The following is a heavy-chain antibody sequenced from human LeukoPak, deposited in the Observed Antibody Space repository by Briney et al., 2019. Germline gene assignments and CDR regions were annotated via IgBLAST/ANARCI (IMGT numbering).Heavy chain of an antibody. CDR3: ARSQVGQQRGPLYYYYGMDV. J-gene: IGHJ6*02. CDR2: IYPGDSDT. Sequence: GESLKISCKGSGYSFTSYWIGWVRQMPGKGLEWMGIIYPGDSDTRYSPSFQGQVTISADKSISTAYLQWSSLKASDTAMYYCARSQVGQQRGPLYYYYGMDVWGQGTTVTVSS. CDR1: GYSFTSYW. V-gene: IGHV5-51*01. D-gene: IGHD6-13*01.